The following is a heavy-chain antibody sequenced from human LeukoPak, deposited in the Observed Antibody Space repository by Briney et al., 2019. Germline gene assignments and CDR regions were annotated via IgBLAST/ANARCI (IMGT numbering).Heavy chain of an antibody. CDR2: MNPNSGNT. J-gene: IGHJ4*02. V-gene: IGHV1-8*01. Sequence: ASVKVSCKASGYTFSSYDINWVRQAAGQGLEWMGWMNPNSGNTGYAQKFQGRVTITRNTSISTAYMELSSLRSEDTAVYYCAKDSSSWYDWGQGTLVTVSS. D-gene: IGHD6-13*01. CDR1: GYTFSSYD. CDR3: AKDSSSWYD.